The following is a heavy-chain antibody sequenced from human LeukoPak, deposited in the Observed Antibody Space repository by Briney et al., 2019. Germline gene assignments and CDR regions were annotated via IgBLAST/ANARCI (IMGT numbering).Heavy chain of an antibody. CDR3: ARDLAPSYYDSSGFPDY. CDR2: ISSSSSTI. CDR1: GFTFSSYS. J-gene: IGHJ4*02. V-gene: IGHV3-48*01. Sequence: GGSLRLSCAASGFTFSSYSMNWVRQAPGKGLEWVSYISSSSSTIYYADSVKGRFTISRDNAKNSLYLQMNSLRAEDTAVYYCARDLAPSYYDSSGFPDYWGQGTLVTVSS. D-gene: IGHD3-22*01.